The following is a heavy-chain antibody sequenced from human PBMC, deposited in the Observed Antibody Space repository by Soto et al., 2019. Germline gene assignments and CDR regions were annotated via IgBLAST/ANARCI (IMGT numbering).Heavy chain of an antibody. V-gene: IGHV4-31*03. Sequence: SETLSLTCTVSGASINSGGYYWSWIRQLPGKGLEWIGYIYFSGSTYYNPSLESRVTISLDTSQNQFSLKLSSVTAADTAVYYCASGDAWEALLAYWGQGTLVTAPQ. CDR2: IYFSGST. CDR3: ASGDAWEALLAY. CDR1: GASINSGGYY. D-gene: IGHD4-17*01. J-gene: IGHJ4*02.